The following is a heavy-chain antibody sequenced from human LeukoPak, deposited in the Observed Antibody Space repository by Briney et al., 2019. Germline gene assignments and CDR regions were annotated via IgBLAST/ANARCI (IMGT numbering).Heavy chain of an antibody. CDR1: GVSISSYY. V-gene: IGHV4-59*12. J-gene: IGHJ4*02. Sequence: SETLSLTCTVSGVSISSYYWSWIRQPPGKGLEWIGEIYHSGSNNYNRTLKSRVNMSVDKSKNQFSLKLSSVTAADTGVYYCARESHSGSGGSFGYWGQGTLVTVSS. CDR2: IYHSGSN. D-gene: IGHD3-10*01. CDR3: ARESHSGSGGSFGY.